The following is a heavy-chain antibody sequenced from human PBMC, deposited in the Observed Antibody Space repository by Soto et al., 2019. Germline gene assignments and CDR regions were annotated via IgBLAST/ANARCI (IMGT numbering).Heavy chain of an antibody. Sequence: GGSLRLSCAASGFTVSSNYMSWVRQAPGKGLEWVSVIYSGGSTYYADSVKGRFTISRDNSKNTLYLQMNSLRAEDTAVYYCASRTSLRENLFDYWGQGTLVTVSS. CDR3: ASRTSLRENLFDY. CDR1: GFTVSSNY. J-gene: IGHJ4*02. CDR2: IYSGGST. V-gene: IGHV3-53*01. D-gene: IGHD2-2*01.